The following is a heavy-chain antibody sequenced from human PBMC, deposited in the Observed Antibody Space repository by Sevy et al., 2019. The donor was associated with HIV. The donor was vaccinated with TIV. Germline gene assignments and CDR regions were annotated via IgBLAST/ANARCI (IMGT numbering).Heavy chain of an antibody. CDR3: ARGVGLDC. Sequence: GGSLRLSCAASGFTFSPYWMTWVRQAPGKGLEWVANIRPAGSDKYYVDAVKGRFTISRDNAKNSLYLQMNSRRADDTAMYYCARGVGLDCWGQGALVTVSS. V-gene: IGHV3-7*01. D-gene: IGHD1-26*01. J-gene: IGHJ4*02. CDR1: GFTFSPYW. CDR2: IRPAGSDK.